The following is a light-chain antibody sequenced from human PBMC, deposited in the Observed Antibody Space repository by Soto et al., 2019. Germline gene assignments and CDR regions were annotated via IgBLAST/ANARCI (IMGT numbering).Light chain of an antibody. Sequence: EIVLTQSPGTLSLSPGERATLSCRASQSASSTYLTWYQQKPGQAPRLLIYGASGRATGVPDRFSGSGSGTDFTLTISRLEPEDFAVYFCQYYDSFRTFGQGT. CDR3: QYYDSFRT. J-gene: IGKJ1*01. V-gene: IGKV3-20*01. CDR1: QSASSTY. CDR2: GAS.